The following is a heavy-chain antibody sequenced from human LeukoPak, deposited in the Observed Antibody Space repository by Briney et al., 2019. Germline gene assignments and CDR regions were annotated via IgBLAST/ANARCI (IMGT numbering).Heavy chain of an antibody. D-gene: IGHD4-17*01. CDR3: ANRPGLDYGDYGGFDP. CDR2: IKSKTDGGTT. Sequence: GGSLRLSCEASGFTFSNAWMSWVRQAPGKGLEWVGRIKSKTDGGTTGYAAPVKGRFTISRDDSKNTLYLQMNSLKTEDTAVYYCANRPGLDYGDYGGFDPWGQGTLVTVSS. V-gene: IGHV3-15*01. J-gene: IGHJ5*02. CDR1: GFTFSNAW.